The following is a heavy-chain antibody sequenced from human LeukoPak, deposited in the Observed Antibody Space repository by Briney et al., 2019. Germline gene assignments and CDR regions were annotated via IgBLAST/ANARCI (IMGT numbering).Heavy chain of an antibody. CDR3: AKDLYGSELDYFDY. D-gene: IGHD3-10*01. CDR1: GFRFSSYA. V-gene: IGHV3-23*01. Sequence: PGGSLRLSCAASGFRFSSYAMSWVRQAPGKGLEWVSAISGSGGSTYYADSVKGRFTISRDDSKNTLYLQMNSLGAEDTAVYYCAKDLYGSELDYFDYWGQGTLVTVSS. J-gene: IGHJ4*02. CDR2: ISGSGGST.